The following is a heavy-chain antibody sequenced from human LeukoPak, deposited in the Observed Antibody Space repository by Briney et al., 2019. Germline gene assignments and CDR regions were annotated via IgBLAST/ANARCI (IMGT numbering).Heavy chain of an antibody. J-gene: IGHJ4*02. D-gene: IGHD4-23*01. CDR1: GYSFTSYW. CDR3: TRHADYGDNSKLGY. Sequence: GESLKISCKGSGYSFTSYWIGWVRQMPGKGLEWMGIIYPGDSDTRYSPSFQGHVTISADKSISTAYLQWSGLRASDTAMYYCTRHADYGDNSKLGYWGQGTLVTVSS. V-gene: IGHV5-51*01. CDR2: IYPGDSDT.